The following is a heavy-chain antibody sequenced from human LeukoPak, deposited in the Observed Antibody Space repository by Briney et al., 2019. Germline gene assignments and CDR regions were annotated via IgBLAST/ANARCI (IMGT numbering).Heavy chain of an antibody. CDR1: GFTFSDYA. J-gene: IGHJ4*02. D-gene: IGHD2-2*01. Sequence: PGGSLSLSCAASGFTFSDYAMHWVRQAPGKGLEYVSAISHNGGSTYYAHSVKGRFTISRDNSKNTLYLQLGSLRDEDMAVYYCARERRFCTSTSCYCFFDSSGPRTLVTVSS. CDR2: ISHNGGST. V-gene: IGHV3-64*01. CDR3: ARERRFCTSTSCYCFFDS.